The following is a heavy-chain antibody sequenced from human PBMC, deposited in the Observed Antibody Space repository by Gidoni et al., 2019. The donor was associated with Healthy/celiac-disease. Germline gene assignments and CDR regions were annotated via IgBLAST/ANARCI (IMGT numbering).Heavy chain of an antibody. D-gene: IGHD6-6*01. CDR1: GFTVSSNY. Sequence: EGKRGETGGAWIQPGGSRRASGAASGFTVSSNYMSWVRQAPGKGLEWVSVIYSGGSTYYADSVKGRFTISRDNSKNTLYLQMNSLRAEDTAVYYCARISSSDGVDYWGQGTLVTVSS. V-gene: IGHV3-53*02. CDR2: IYSGGST. J-gene: IGHJ4*02. CDR3: ARISSSDGVDY.